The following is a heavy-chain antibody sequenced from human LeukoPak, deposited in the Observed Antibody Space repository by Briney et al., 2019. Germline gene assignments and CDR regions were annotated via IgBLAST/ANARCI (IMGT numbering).Heavy chain of an antibody. CDR3: ASSSSLVGSRLDY. CDR1: GGSISSGSGGSISNDGYY. D-gene: IGHD1-14*01. V-gene: IGHV4-30-2*01. J-gene: IGHJ4*02. Sequence: SQTLSLTCTVSGGSISSGSGGSISNDGYYWSWIRQPPGKDLEWIGYIYYSGSTYYNPSLKSRVTISLDRSKNQFFLKLSSVTAADTAVYYYASSSSLVGSRLDYWGQGTLVAVSS. CDR2: IYYSGST.